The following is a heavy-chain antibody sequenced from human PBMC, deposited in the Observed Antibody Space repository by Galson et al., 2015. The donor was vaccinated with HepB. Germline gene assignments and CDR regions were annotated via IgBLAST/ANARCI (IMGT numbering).Heavy chain of an antibody. CDR2: ISGSGGST. J-gene: IGHJ6*02. V-gene: IGHV3-23*01. D-gene: IGHD6-13*01. CDR3: AKGVAAEPSYYHYGMDV. CDR1: GFTFSRYA. Sequence: SLRLSCAASGFTFSRYAMSWVRQAPGKGLEWVSAISGSGGSTYYADSVKGRFTISRDNSKNTLYPQMNSLRAEDTAVYYCAKGVAAEPSYYHYGMDVWGQGTTVTVSS.